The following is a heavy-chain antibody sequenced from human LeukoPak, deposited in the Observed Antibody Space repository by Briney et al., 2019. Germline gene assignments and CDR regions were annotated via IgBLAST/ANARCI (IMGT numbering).Heavy chain of an antibody. J-gene: IGHJ6*02. CDR1: GGSISSYY. Sequence: LSLTCTVSGGSISSYYWSWIRQPPGKGLEWVSYISSSSSTIYYADSVKGRFTISRDNAKNSLYLQMNSLRAEDTAVYYCARDPAIVVVPAARIPCGMDVWGQGTTVTVSS. CDR3: ARDPAIVVVPAARIPCGMDV. V-gene: IGHV3-11*04. CDR2: ISSSSSTI. D-gene: IGHD2-2*01.